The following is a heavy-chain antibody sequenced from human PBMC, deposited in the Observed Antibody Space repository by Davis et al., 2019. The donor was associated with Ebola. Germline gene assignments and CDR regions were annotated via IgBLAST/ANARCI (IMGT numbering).Heavy chain of an antibody. Sequence: GESLKISCAASGFTFSSYSMNWVRQAPGKGLEWVSYISSSSSTIYYADSVKGRFTISRDNAKNSLYLQMNSLRDEDTAVYYCARDSFYGDRGLYYYGMDVWGQGTTVTVSS. D-gene: IGHD4-17*01. J-gene: IGHJ6*02. CDR3: ARDSFYGDRGLYYYGMDV. V-gene: IGHV3-48*02. CDR2: ISSSSSTI. CDR1: GFTFSSYS.